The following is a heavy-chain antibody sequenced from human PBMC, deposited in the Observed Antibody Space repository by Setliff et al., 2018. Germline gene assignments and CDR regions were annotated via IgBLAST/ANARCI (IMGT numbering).Heavy chain of an antibody. CDR3: AKAGGYNFAD. CDR1: GDSISSTYH. Sequence: SETLSLTCNVSGDSISSTYHWGWIRQSPGKGLEWIATVHHSGAAPYNPSLKSRLTISVDTSKNQFSLKLSSVTAADTAVYYCAKAGGYNFADWGQGTLVTVSS. CDR2: VHHSGAA. D-gene: IGHD1-1*01. J-gene: IGHJ4*02. V-gene: IGHV4-38-2*02.